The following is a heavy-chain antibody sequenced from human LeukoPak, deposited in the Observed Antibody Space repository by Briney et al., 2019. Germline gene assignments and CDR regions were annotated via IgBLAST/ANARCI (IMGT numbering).Heavy chain of an antibody. J-gene: IGHJ5*02. CDR3: ARKPGGFDP. CDR2: IYYSGTT. Sequence: SQTLSLTCTVSGYSISRGAYYWSWIRQPPGKGLEWIGYIYYSGTTFYNPSLRSRVTISVDTSKNQFSLNLNSVTAADTAVYYCARKPGGFDPWGQGTLVTVSS. CDR1: GYSISRGAYY. V-gene: IGHV4-31*03.